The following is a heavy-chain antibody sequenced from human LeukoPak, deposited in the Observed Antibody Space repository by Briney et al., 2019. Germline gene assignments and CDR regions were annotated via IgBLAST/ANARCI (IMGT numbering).Heavy chain of an antibody. D-gene: IGHD3-3*01. J-gene: IGHJ4*02. Sequence: ASVKVSCKASGYTFTSYGISWVRQAPGQGLQWMGWISAYNGNTNYAQKLQGRVTMTTDTSTSTAYMELRSLRPDDTAVYHCARDRGPAATPYDFWSGYYHYYFDYWGQGTLVTVSS. V-gene: IGHV1-18*01. CDR3: ARDRGPAATPYDFWSGYYHYYFDY. CDR1: GYTFTSYG. CDR2: ISAYNGNT.